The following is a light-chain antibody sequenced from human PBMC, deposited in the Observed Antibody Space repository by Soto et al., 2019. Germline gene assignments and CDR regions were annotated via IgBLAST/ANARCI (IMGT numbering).Light chain of an antibody. CDR2: GAS. V-gene: IGKV3-15*01. J-gene: IGKJ4*01. CDR1: QSVTNSY. Sequence: EIVMTQSPVTLSVSPGERATLSCGASQSVTNSYLAWYQQKPGQAPRLLIFGASTRAAGIPARFSGSGSGTEFTLTISSLQSEDFAVYYCQQYSNWPLTFGGGTKVDTK. CDR3: QQYSNWPLT.